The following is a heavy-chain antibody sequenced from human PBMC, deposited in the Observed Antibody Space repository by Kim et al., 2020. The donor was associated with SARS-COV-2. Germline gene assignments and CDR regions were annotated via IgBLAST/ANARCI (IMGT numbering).Heavy chain of an antibody. Sequence: GGSLRLSCAASGFTFSSYAMSWVRQAPGKGLEWVSAISGSGGSTYYADSVKGRFTISRDNSKNTLYLQMNSLRAEDTAVYYCAKGTPVGTAMVLYYFDYWGQGTLVTVSS. V-gene: IGHV3-23*01. CDR2: ISGSGGST. CDR3: AKGTPVGTAMVLYYFDY. D-gene: IGHD5-18*01. J-gene: IGHJ4*02. CDR1: GFTFSSYA.